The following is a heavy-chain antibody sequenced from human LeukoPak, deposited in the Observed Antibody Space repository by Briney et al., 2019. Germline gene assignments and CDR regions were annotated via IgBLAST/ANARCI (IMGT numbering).Heavy chain of an antibody. V-gene: IGHV3-7*03. Sequence: GGSLRLFCAASGFTFSSYWMSWVRQAPGKGLEWVANIKQDGSEKYYVDSVKGRFTISRDNAKNSLYLQMNSLRAEDTAVYYCAREDGSSWYMWFDPWGQGTLVTVSS. J-gene: IGHJ5*02. CDR1: GFTFSSYW. CDR3: AREDGSSWYMWFDP. CDR2: IKQDGSEK. D-gene: IGHD6-13*01.